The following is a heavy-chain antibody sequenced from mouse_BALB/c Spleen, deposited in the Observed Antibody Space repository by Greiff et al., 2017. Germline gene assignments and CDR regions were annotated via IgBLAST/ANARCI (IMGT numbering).Heavy chain of an antibody. CDR2: ISYSGST. V-gene: IGHV3-2*02. Sequence: EVQLQQSGPGLVKPSQSLSLTCTVTGYSITSDYAWNWIRQFPGNKLEWMGYISYSGSTSYNPSLKSRISITRDTSKNQFFQLNSVTTEDTATYYCAREKGSLYAMDYWGQGTSVTVSS. CDR1: GYSITSDYA. J-gene: IGHJ4*01. CDR3: AREKGSLYAMDY.